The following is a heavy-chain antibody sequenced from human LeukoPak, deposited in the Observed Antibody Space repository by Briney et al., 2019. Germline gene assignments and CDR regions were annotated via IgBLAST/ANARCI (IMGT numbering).Heavy chain of an antibody. CDR3: ARDRHDYSNYGGSDY. CDR2: INPNSGGT. Sequence: GASVKVSCKPSGYTSTGYYMHWVRQAPGQGLEWMGWINPNSGGTNYAQTYQGRVTMTRDTPISTAYMELSRLRSDDTAVYYCARDRHDYSNYGGSDYWGQGTLVTVSS. J-gene: IGHJ4*02. CDR1: GYTSTGYY. D-gene: IGHD4-11*01. V-gene: IGHV1-2*02.